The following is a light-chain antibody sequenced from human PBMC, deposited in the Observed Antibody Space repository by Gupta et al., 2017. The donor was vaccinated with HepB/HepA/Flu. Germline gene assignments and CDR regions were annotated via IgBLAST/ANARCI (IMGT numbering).Light chain of an antibody. CDR1: QSVLYSSNNKNF. CDR3: QQFFNTPLT. CDR2: WAS. V-gene: IGKV4-1*01. J-gene: IGKJ4*01. Sequence: DIAMTHSSDSLTVSLGERATVNCKSSQSVLYSSNNKNFLAWYQQKRGQPPKLLINWASTRESGVPDRFNASGSGTDFTLTITNLQAEDVAVYYCQQFFNTPLTFGGGTKVEIK.